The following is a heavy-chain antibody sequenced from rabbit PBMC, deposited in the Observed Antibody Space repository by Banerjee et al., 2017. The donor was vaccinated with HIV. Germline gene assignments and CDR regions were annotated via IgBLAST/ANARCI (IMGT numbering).Heavy chain of an antibody. CDR3: ARDGAGYAGYGYARL. CDR2: IYAGSSDYT. J-gene: IGHJ3*01. D-gene: IGHD6-1*01. V-gene: IGHV1S45*01. CDR1: GFSFSNKYV. Sequence: QEQLEESGGGLVKPEGSLTLTCKASGFSFSNKYVMCWVRQAPGKGLEWIACIYAGSSDYTYYASWAKGRFTISKTSSTVDLQMTSLTAADTATYFCARDGAGYAGYGYARLWGQGTLVTVS.